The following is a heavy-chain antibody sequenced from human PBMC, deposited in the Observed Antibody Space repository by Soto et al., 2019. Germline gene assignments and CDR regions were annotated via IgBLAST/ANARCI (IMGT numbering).Heavy chain of an antibody. Sequence: QVQLVQSGAEVKKPGASGKVSCKTSGYTFTSHGISWVRQAPGQGLEWMGWISPYNGDTNYAQKLQGRVSVTTDSSTRTAYTELWSLRSEDTAVYYCARMVRGSTVGYYYYMDVWGIGTTVTVSS. J-gene: IGHJ6*03. CDR1: GYTFTSHG. V-gene: IGHV1-18*01. CDR3: ARMVRGSTVGYYYYMDV. D-gene: IGHD3-10*01. CDR2: ISPYNGDT.